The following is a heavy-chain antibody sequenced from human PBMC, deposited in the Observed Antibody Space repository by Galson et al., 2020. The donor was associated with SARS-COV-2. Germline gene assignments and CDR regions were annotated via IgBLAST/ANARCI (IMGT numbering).Heavy chain of an antibody. CDR2: ISGSGGST. D-gene: IGHD3-9*01. J-gene: IGHJ4*02. V-gene: IGHV3-23*01. CDR3: AKEAVAYDILTGHDY. CDR1: GFTFSSYA. Sequence: GESLKISCAASGFTFSSYAMSWVRQAPGKGLEWVSAISGSGGSTYYADSVKGRFTISRDNSKNTLYLQMNSLRAEDTAVYYCAKEAVAYDILTGHDYWGQGTLVTVSS.